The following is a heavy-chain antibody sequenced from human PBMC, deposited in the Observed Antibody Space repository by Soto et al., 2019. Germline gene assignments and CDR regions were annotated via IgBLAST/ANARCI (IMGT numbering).Heavy chain of an antibody. V-gene: IGHV4-59*01. CDR2: IYYTGST. Sequence: SETLSLTCTVSGDSFNTYYWNWIRQPPGKGLEWIGYIYYTGSTYYNPSFRSRVAISIDTSKNQFSLKLSSVTAADTAVYYCARDRSRKSWFDPWGQGTLVTVSS. CDR1: GDSFNTYY. CDR3: ARDRSRKSWFDP. D-gene: IGHD1-26*01. J-gene: IGHJ5*02.